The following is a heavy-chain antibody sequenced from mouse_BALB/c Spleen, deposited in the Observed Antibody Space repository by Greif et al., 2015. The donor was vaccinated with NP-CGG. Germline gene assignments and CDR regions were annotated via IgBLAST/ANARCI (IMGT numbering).Heavy chain of an antibody. CDR1: GYTFSSYW. CDR2: ILPGSGST. J-gene: IGHJ3*01. CDR3: ARAGSRGWFAY. V-gene: IGHV1-9*01. D-gene: IGHD1-1*01. Sequence: VQLQESGAELMKPGASVKISCKATGYTFSSYWIEWVKQRPGHGLEWIGEILPGSGSTNYNEKFKGKATFTADTSSNTAYMQLSSLTSEDSAVYYCARAGSRGWFAYWGQGTLVTVSA.